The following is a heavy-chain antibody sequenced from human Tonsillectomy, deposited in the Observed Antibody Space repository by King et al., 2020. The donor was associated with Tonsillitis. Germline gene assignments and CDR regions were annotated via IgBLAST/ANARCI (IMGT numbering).Heavy chain of an antibody. J-gene: IGHJ4*02. D-gene: IGHD3-16*01. CDR1: GYTFTSYS. CDR3: ARSGGLWVGGAGAGQYYFDY. CDR2: ISAYNGNT. V-gene: IGHV1-18*04. Sequence: VQLVESGAEVKKPGASVKVSCKASGYTFTSYSISWVRQAPGQGLEWMGWISAYNGNTNYAQKLQGRVTMTTDTSTSTAYMELRSLRSDDTAVYYCARSGGLWVGGAGAGQYYFDYWGQGTLVTVSS.